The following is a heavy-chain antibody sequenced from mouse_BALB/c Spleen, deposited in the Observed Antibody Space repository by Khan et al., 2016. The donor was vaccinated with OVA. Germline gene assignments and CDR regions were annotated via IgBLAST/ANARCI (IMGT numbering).Heavy chain of an antibody. CDR3: ARLAYYYNSEGFAY. Sequence: EVELVESGGDLVKTGGSLKLSCAASGFTFSTYGMSWVRQTPDKRLEWVATISSGGHYTYYIDSVKGRFTIPRDNAKNILYLQMTSLTSEDTAMYYCARLAYYYNSEGFAYWGQGTLVTVSA. CDR2: ISSGGHYT. V-gene: IGHV5-6*01. D-gene: IGHD1-1*01. J-gene: IGHJ3*01. CDR1: GFTFSTYG.